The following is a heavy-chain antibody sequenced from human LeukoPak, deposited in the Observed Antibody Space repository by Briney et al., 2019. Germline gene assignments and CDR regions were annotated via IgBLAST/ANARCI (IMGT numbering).Heavy chain of an antibody. J-gene: IGHJ3*02. CDR3: ARDYYENSGFGAFDI. D-gene: IGHD3-22*01. CDR2: INPNSGGT. Sequence: ASVKVSCKASGYTFTDYYMHWVRQAPGQGLEWMGWINPNSGGTKYAQNFQGRVTMPRDTSIRKVYMALSRLRSDDTAVYYCARDYYENSGFGAFDIWGQGAMVTVSS. CDR1: GYTFTDYY. V-gene: IGHV1-2*02.